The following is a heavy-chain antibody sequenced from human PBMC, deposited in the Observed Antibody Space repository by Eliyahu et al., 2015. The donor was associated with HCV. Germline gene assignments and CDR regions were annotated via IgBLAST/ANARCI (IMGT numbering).Heavy chain of an antibody. CDR2: IYWNDDK. V-gene: IGHV2-5*01. CDR3: AHPKNGDGYNPSYYYYGMDV. D-gene: IGHD5-24*01. Sequence: QITLKESXPTLVKPTQTLTLTCTFXGFSXSXSXVGVGWIRQPPGKALEWXALIYWNDDKRYSPSLKSRLTITKDTSKNQVVLTMTNMDPVDTATYYCAHPKNGDGYNPSYYYYGMDVWGQGTTVTXXS. CDR1: GFSXSXSXVG. J-gene: IGHJ6*02.